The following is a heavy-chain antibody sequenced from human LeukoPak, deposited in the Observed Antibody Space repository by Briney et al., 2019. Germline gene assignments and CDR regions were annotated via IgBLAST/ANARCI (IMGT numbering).Heavy chain of an antibody. D-gene: IGHD2-21*01. CDR2: INSDGSST. J-gene: IGHJ3*02. Sequence: PGGSLRLSCAASGFTFSSYWMHWVRQAPGKGLVWVSRINSDGSSTSYADSVKGRFSISRDNAKNTLYLQMNSLRAEDTAVYYCATEHGGPYAFDIWGQGTTVTVSS. CDR1: GFTFSSYW. V-gene: IGHV3-74*01. CDR3: ATEHGGPYAFDI.